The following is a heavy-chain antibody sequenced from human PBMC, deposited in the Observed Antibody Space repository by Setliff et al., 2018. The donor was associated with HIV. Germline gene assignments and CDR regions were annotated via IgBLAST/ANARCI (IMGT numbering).Heavy chain of an antibody. J-gene: IGHJ4*02. D-gene: IGHD2-21*02. CDR1: GYNFFSYG. CDR2: ISTFDGNT. CDR3: ARGGLLFGMMNYFDS. V-gene: IGHV1-18*01. Sequence: ASVKVSCKASGYNFFSYGISWVRQAPGQGLEWMGWISTFDGNTDYAQNVQDRVTMTRDTSTSTVYMELSSLRSEDTAVYYCARGGLLFGMMNYFDSWGQGTLVTVSS.